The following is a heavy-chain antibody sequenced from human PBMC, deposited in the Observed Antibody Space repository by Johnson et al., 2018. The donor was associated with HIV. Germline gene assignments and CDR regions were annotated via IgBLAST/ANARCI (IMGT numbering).Heavy chain of an antibody. D-gene: IGHD2-2*01. CDR3: TTDGVSDIVVVPATPSGYFVTMHADAFDI. CDR1: GFTFSNAW. J-gene: IGHJ3*02. Sequence: VQLVESGGGVVRPGGSLRLSCAASGFTFSNAWMSWVRQAPGKGLEWVGRIKSKTDGGTTDYAAPVKGRFTISRDDSKNTLYLQMNSLKTEDTAVYYCTTDGVSDIVVVPATPSGYFVTMHADAFDIWGQGTMVTVSS. CDR2: IKSKTDGGTT. V-gene: IGHV3-15*01.